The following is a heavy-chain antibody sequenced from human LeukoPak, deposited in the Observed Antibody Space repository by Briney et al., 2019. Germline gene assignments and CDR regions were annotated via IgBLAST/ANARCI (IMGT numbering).Heavy chain of an antibody. J-gene: IGHJ5*02. D-gene: IGHD2-2*01. CDR2: INPNSGGT. V-gene: IGHV1-2*02. Sequence: ASVKVSCKASGYTFTGYYMHWVRQAPGQGLEWMGWINPNSGGTNYAQKFQGRVTMTRDTSISTAYMDLSRLRSDDTAVYYCARGMGVLVPAATWFDPWGQGTLATVSS. CDR3: ARGMGVLVPAATWFDP. CDR1: GYTFTGYY.